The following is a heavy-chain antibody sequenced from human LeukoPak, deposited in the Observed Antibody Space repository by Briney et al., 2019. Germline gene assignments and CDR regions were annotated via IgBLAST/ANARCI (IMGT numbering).Heavy chain of an antibody. CDR3: ARSVNDYGDSPNAFDI. Sequence: ASVTVSCKASGYTFTSYGISWVRQAPGQGLEWMGWISAYNGNTNYAQKLQGRATMTTDTSTSTAYMELRSLRSDDTAVYYCARSVNDYGDSPNAFDIWGQGTMVTVSS. D-gene: IGHD4-17*01. CDR2: ISAYNGNT. J-gene: IGHJ3*02. V-gene: IGHV1-18*01. CDR1: GYTFTSYG.